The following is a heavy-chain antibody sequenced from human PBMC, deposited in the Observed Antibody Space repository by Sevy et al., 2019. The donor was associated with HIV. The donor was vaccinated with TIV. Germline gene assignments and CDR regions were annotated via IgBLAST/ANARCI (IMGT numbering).Heavy chain of an antibody. D-gene: IGHD3-22*01. CDR3: ARDRYYYDSSGYYSGAFDI. Sequence: GGSLRLSCAASGFTFSSYAMHGVRQAPGKGLEWVAVISYDGSNKYYADSVKGRFTISRDNSKNTLYLQMNSLRAEDTAVYYCARDRYYYDSSGYYSGAFDIWGQGTMVTVSS. CDR1: GFTFSSYA. J-gene: IGHJ3*02. V-gene: IGHV3-30-3*01. CDR2: ISYDGSNK.